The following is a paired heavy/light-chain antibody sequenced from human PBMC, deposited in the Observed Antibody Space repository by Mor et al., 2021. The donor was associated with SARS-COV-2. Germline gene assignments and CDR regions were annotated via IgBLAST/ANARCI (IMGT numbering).Heavy chain of an antibody. Sequence: QVQLQESGPGLVKPSETLSLTCTVSGGSISSYYWSWIRQPPGKGLEWIGYIYYSGSTNYNPSLKSRVTISVDTSKNQVSLKLSSVTAADTAVYYCARKGRNNWNYDYWGQGTLVTVSS. CDR2: IYYSGST. CDR3: ARKGRNNWNYDY. J-gene: IGHJ4*02. V-gene: IGHV4-59*01. D-gene: IGHD1-7*01. CDR1: GGSISSYY.
Light chain of an antibody. V-gene: IGKV1-12*01. Sequence: DIQMTQSPSSVSASVGDRVTITCRASQDISSWLAWYQQKPGKAPKPLINAASSLQSGVPSRFSGSGSGTEFTLTISSLQAEDFATYYCQQANSFPYTFGQGTKLEIK. J-gene: IGKJ2*01. CDR1: QDISSW. CDR2: AAS. CDR3: QQANSFPYT.